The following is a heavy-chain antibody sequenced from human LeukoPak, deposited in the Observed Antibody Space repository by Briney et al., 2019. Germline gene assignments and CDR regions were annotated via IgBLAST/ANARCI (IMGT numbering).Heavy chain of an antibody. V-gene: IGHV4-59*01. CDR1: GGSISSYY. J-gene: IGHJ4*02. CDR2: IYYSGST. CDR3: ARDSVAGHFDY. D-gene: IGHD6-19*01. Sequence: PSETLSLTCTVSGGSISSYYWSWIRQPPGKGLEWIGYIYYSGSTNYNPSLKSRVTISVDTSKNQFSLKLSSVTDADTAVYYCARDSVAGHFDYWGQGTLVTVSS.